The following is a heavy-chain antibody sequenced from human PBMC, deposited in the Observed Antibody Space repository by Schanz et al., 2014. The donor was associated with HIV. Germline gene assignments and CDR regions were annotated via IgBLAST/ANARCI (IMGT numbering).Heavy chain of an antibody. CDR2: ISAGVGTA. J-gene: IGHJ4*02. CDR1: GFSFDTFG. V-gene: IGHV3-23*04. D-gene: IGHD3-22*01. CDR3: AKPEYDSSGNSQSHFDY. Sequence: VQLVESGGGVVQPGRSLRLSCAGSGFSFDTFGIHWVRQAPGKGLEWVSTISAGVGTASYADSVKGRFTISRDNSKKMLFLQMNRLRAEDTAVYYCAKPEYDSSGNSQSHFDYWGQGTLVTVSS.